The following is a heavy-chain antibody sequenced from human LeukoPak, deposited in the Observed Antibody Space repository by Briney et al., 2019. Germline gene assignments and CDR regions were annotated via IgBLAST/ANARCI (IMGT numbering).Heavy chain of an antibody. J-gene: IGHJ5*02. V-gene: IGHV3-64*01. Sequence: GGSLRLSCAASGFTFSSYAMHWVRQAPGKGLEYVSAISSNGGSTYYANSVKGRFTISRDNSKNTLYLQMNSLRAEDTAVYYCARAGIVGATWGQGTLVTVSS. CDR2: ISSNGGST. CDR3: ARAGIVGAT. D-gene: IGHD1-26*01. CDR1: GFTFSSYA.